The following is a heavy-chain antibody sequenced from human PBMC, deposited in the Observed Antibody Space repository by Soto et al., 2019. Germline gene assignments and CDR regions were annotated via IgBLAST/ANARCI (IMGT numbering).Heavy chain of an antibody. Sequence: EVQLLESGGGLVQPGGSLRLSCVASGFSFSSYAMSWVRQAPGTGLEWVSVISGSGGSSYYADSVKGRFTISRDNSKSTLYLQMNSLRAEDTAVYYCAKAPRSTLTKTVFDFWGQGTLVTVSS. CDR2: ISGSGGSS. D-gene: IGHD4-17*01. J-gene: IGHJ4*02. CDR1: GFSFSSYA. V-gene: IGHV3-23*01. CDR3: AKAPRSTLTKTVFDF.